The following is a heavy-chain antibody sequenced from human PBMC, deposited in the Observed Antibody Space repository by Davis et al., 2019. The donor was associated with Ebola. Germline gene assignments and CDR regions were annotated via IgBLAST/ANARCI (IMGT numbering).Heavy chain of an antibody. V-gene: IGHV3-43*02. Sequence: GESLKISCAASGFTFDDYAMHWVRQAPGKGLEWVSLISGGGGSTYYADSVKGRFTISRDNSKNTLYLQMNSLRAEDTAVYYCARKTILDYWGQGTLVTVSS. CDR3: ARKTILDY. CDR2: ISGGGGST. CDR1: GFTFDDYA. J-gene: IGHJ4*02. D-gene: IGHD4/OR15-4a*01.